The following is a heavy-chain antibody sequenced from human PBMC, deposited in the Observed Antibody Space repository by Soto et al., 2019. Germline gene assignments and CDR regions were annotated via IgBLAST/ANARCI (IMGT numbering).Heavy chain of an antibody. CDR3: AREYYYDSSGALIQH. D-gene: IGHD3-22*01. Sequence: PGGSLRLSCAASGFTFSSYGMHWVRQAPGKGLEWVAVIWYDGSNKYYADSVKGRFTISRDNSKNTLYLQMNSLRAEDTAVYYCAREYYYDSSGALIQHWGQGTLVTVSS. J-gene: IGHJ1*01. V-gene: IGHV3-33*01. CDR2: IWYDGSNK. CDR1: GFTFSSYG.